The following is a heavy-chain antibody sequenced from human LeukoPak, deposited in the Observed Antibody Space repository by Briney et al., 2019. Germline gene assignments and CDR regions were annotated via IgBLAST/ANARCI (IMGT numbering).Heavy chain of an antibody. CDR2: IYYSGST. CDR1: GGSISNYF. D-gene: IGHD3-10*01. Sequence: SETLSLTCTVSGGSISNYFWGWIRQPPGKGLEWIGYIYYSGSTNYKPSLKSRVTISVDASKNQFSLKLSSVTAADTAMYYCARGTAGTYFFDYWGQGTLVTVSS. J-gene: IGHJ4*02. V-gene: IGHV4-59*01. CDR3: ARGTAGTYFFDY.